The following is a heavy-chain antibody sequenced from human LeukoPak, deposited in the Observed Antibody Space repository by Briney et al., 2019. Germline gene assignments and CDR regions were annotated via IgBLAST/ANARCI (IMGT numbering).Heavy chain of an antibody. D-gene: IGHD5-24*01. V-gene: IGHV3-33*01. Sequence: TGGSLRLSCAASGFSFSSYGMHWVRQAPGKGLEWVAVIWYDGSNKYYADSVKGRFTISRDNSKNTLYLQMNSLRAEDTAVYYCARDHMAKAYYYYGMDVWGQGTTVTVSS. CDR3: ARDHMAKAYYYYGMDV. CDR2: IWYDGSNK. J-gene: IGHJ6*02. CDR1: GFSFSSYG.